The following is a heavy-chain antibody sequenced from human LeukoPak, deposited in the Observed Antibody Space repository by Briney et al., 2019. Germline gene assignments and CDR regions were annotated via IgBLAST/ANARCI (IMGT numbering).Heavy chain of an antibody. Sequence: GGSLRLSCAASGFTFSSYWMSWVRQAPGKGLEWAANIKQDGSEKYYVDSVKGRFTISRDNAKNSLYLQMNSLRAEDTAVYYCARGLRKRFLSILGYCSGGSCYYYYGMDVWGQGTTVTVSS. J-gene: IGHJ6*02. CDR2: IKQDGSEK. CDR1: GFTFSSYW. V-gene: IGHV3-7*03. D-gene: IGHD2-15*01. CDR3: ARGLRKRFLSILGYCSGGSCYYYYGMDV.